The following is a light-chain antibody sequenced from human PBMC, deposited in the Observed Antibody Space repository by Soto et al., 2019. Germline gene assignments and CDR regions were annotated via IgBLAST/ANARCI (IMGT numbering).Light chain of an antibody. J-gene: IGKJ4*01. CDR1: QGVSND. CDR3: LQDFAYPLT. CDR2: AAS. Sequence: AIQMTQSPSSLSASVGDRVTITCRASQGVSNDVGWYQQKPGKAPRLLIYAASTLQSGVPSRFSGRQSATDVTLTSSRLQPEDFATYYCLQDFAYPLTFGGGTKVEIK. V-gene: IGKV1-6*01.